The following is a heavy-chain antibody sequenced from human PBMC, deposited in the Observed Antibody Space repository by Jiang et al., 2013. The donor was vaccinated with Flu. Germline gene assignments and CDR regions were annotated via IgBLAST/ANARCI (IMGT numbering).Heavy chain of an antibody. V-gene: IGHV4-59*08. Sequence: GLVKPSETLSLNCNVSGGSISSYYWSWIRQPPGKGLEWIGYIYHSGSTKYNPSLKSRVTISVDTSKNQFSLKLSSVTAADTAVYYCARRYSVYQEGFDPWGQGTQVTVSS. J-gene: IGHJ5*02. CDR1: GGSISSYY. D-gene: IGHD5/OR15-5a*01. CDR3: ARRYSVYQEGFDP. CDR2: IYHSGST.